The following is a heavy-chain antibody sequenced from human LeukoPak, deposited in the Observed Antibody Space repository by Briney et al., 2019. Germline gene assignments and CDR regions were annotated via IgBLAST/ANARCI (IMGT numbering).Heavy chain of an antibody. D-gene: IGHD4-17*01. Sequence: GGSLRLSCAASGFTFSSYAMSWVRQAPGNGLGWVSSMSGSGGSTYYADSVKGRFTISRDDSKNTLYLQMNSLSAEDTAVYYCARVRYGELDVWGQGTTVTVSS. V-gene: IGHV3-23*01. CDR1: GFTFSSYA. CDR3: ARVRYGELDV. CDR2: MSGSGGST. J-gene: IGHJ6*02.